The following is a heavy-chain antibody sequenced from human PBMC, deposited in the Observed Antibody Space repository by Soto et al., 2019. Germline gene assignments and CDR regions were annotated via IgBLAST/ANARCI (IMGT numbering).Heavy chain of an antibody. D-gene: IGHD3-10*01. CDR1: GYTFTSYA. CDR2: INAGNGNT. CDR3: ARVGVRGVITYYFDY. J-gene: IGHJ4*02. Sequence: QVQLVQSGAEVKKPGASVKVSCKASGYTFTSYAMHWVRQAPGQRLEWMGWINAGNGNTKYSQKFQGRVTITRDTYASTAYMELSSLRSEDTAVYYCARVGVRGVITYYFDYWGQGTLVTVSS. V-gene: IGHV1-3*01.